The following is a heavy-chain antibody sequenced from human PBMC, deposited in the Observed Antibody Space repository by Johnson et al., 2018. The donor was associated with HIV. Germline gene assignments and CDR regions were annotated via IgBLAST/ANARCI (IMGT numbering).Heavy chain of an antibody. Sequence: VQLVESGGGLVQPGGSLRLSCAASGFTVSSNYMSWVRQAPGKGLEWVSVIYSGGSTYYADSVKGRFTISSDTSKNTLSLQMNSLRAEDTAVYYCAREYYYDSSGYYDEVSRAFDIWGQGTMVTVSS. J-gene: IGHJ3*02. D-gene: IGHD3-22*01. V-gene: IGHV3-66*02. CDR2: IYSGGST. CDR1: GFTVSSNY. CDR3: AREYYYDSSGYYDEVSRAFDI.